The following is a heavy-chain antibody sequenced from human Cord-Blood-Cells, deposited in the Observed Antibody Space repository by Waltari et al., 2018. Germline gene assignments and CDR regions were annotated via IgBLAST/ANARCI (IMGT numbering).Heavy chain of an antibody. J-gene: IGHJ4*02. D-gene: IGHD3-3*01. V-gene: IGHV3-30*18. Sequence: QVQLVESGGGVVQPGRSLRLSCAASGFTFLSSGMHLVGPAHGRGLEWVAVISYDGSNKYYADSVKGRFTISRDNSKNTLYLQMNSLRAEDTAVYYCAKDQATYYDFWSGYYDYWGQGTLVTVSS. CDR2: ISYDGSNK. CDR1: GFTFLSSG. CDR3: AKDQATYYDFWSGYYDY.